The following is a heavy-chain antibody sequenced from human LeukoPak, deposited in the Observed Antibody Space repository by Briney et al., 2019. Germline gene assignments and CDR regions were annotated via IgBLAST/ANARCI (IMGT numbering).Heavy chain of an antibody. CDR2: IIPILGIA. D-gene: IGHD3-22*01. V-gene: IGHV1-69*04. CDR1: GGTFSSYA. J-gene: IGHJ3*02. CDR3: ARDLRYYYDSSGHDAFDI. Sequence: SVKVSCKASGGTFSSYAISWVRQAPGQGLEWMGRIIPILGIADYAQKFQGRVTITADKSTSTAYMELSSLRSEDTAVYYCARDLRYYYDSSGHDAFDIWGQGTMVTVSS.